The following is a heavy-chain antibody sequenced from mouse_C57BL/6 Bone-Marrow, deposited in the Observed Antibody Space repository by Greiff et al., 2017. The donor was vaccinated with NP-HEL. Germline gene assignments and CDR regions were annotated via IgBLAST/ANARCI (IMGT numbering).Heavy chain of an antibody. J-gene: IGHJ4*01. CDR3: AREGGLRRRTYAMDY. V-gene: IGHV5-16*01. CDR2: INYDGSST. Sequence: EVQVVESEGGLVQPGSSMKLSCTTSGFTFSDYYMAWVRQVPEKGLDWVANINYDGSSTYYLDSLKSRFIISSDNAKNILYLQMSSLKSEDTATYYCAREGGLRRRTYAMDYWGQGTSVTVSS. CDR1: GFTFSDYY. D-gene: IGHD2-4*01.